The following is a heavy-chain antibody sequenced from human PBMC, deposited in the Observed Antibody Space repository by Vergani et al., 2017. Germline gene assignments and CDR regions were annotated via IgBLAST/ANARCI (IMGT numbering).Heavy chain of an antibody. CDR2: IYNSGNG. CDR1: GDSIISRSYY. CDR3: ASGKYYSDSTSHFRGRYYDV. V-gene: IGHV4-39*01. J-gene: IGHJ2*01. D-gene: IGHD3-16*01. Sequence: QMQLQESGPGLVKASETLSLTCTVSGDSIISRSYYLGWLRHPPGKGLEWVGSIYNSGNGDASSSLKSRVTISADTPKNRFSLRLTSVTDADTAVYYCASGKYYSDSTSHFRGRYYDVWGRGTLVTVPS.